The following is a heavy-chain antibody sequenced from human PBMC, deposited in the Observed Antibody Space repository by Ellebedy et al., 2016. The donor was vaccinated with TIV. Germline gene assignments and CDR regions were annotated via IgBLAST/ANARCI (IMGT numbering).Heavy chain of an antibody. V-gene: IGHV3-7*01. J-gene: IGHJ4*02. Sequence: GESLKISCAASGFTFSSYWMSWVRQAPGKGLEWVANIKQDGSDKYYVDSVKGRFTISRDNAESSLDLQMNSLRVEDTAVYYCARAIGAGDGKWGQGALVTVSS. CDR1: GFTFSSYW. CDR2: IKQDGSDK. CDR3: ARAIGAGDGK. D-gene: IGHD2-15*01.